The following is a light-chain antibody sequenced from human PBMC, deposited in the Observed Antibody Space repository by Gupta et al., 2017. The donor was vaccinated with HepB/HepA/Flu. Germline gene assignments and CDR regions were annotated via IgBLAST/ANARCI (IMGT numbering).Light chain of an antibody. J-gene: IGKJ3*01. CDR3: QQYCSSPGFT. V-gene: IGKV3-20*01. Sequence: EIVLTQSPGTLSLSPGERATLSCRARQSVSSNFLAWYQQKPGQAPRLLIYGASSRDTGIPDRFSGSGSGIDFTLTISRLEPEDFAGYYCQQYCSSPGFTFGHGTXVDIK. CDR1: QSVSSNF. CDR2: GAS.